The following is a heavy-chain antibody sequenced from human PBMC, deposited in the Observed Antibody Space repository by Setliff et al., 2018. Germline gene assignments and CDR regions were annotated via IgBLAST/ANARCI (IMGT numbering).Heavy chain of an antibody. Sequence: ASVKVSCKASGYIFTRYRITWVRQSPGQGLEWMGWISTRNDDTGYAQKFKGRVTLTTDTSTNTAYMELRSLRSDDTAVYYCARRSGDRGMTTGWPDDFNYWGRGTLVTVSS. CDR1: GYIFTRYR. CDR2: ISTRNDDT. J-gene: IGHJ4*01. D-gene: IGHD4-17*01. CDR3: ARRSGDRGMTTGWPDDFNY. V-gene: IGHV1-18*01.